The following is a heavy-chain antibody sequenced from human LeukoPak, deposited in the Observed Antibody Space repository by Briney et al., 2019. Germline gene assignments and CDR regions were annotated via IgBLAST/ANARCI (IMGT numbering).Heavy chain of an antibody. Sequence: GGSLRLSCAASGFTVSSNYMSWVRQAPGKGLEWVSVIYSGGSTYYADSVKGRFTISRHNSKNTLYLQMNSLRAEDTAVYYCARNGYSYAQDAFDIWGQGTMVTVSS. CDR3: ARNGYSYAQDAFDI. V-gene: IGHV3-53*04. J-gene: IGHJ3*02. CDR2: IYSGGST. CDR1: GFTVSSNY. D-gene: IGHD5-18*01.